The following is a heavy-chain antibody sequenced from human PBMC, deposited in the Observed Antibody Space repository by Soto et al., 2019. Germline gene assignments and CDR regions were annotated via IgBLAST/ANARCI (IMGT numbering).Heavy chain of an antibody. Sequence: QVQLVESGGGVVQPGRSLRLSCAASGFTFSSYAMHWVRQAPGKGLEGVAVISYDGSNKYYADSVKGRFTISRDNSKNTLYLQMNSLRAEDTAVYYCAREGLGYYYYGMDVWGQGTTVTVSS. CDR2: ISYDGSNK. CDR1: GFTFSSYA. CDR3: AREGLGYYYYGMDV. V-gene: IGHV3-30-3*01. J-gene: IGHJ6*02.